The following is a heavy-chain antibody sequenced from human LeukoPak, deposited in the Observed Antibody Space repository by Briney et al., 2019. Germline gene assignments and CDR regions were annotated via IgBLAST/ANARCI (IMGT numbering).Heavy chain of an antibody. J-gene: IGHJ5*02. CDR1: GFTFSSYG. D-gene: IGHD3-22*01. CDR2: ISYDGSNK. Sequence: GGSLRLSCAASGFTFSSYGMHWVRQAPGKGLEWVAVISYDGSNKYYADSVKGRFTISRDNSKNTLYLQMNSLRAEDTAVYYCAKARGYYYDSSGYLNWFDPWGQGTLVTVSS. CDR3: AKARGYYYDSSGYLNWFDP. V-gene: IGHV3-30*18.